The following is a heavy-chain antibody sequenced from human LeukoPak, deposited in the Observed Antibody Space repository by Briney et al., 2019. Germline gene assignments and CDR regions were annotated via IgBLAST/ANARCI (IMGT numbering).Heavy chain of an antibody. V-gene: IGHV1-69*13. CDR1: GGTFSSYA. CDR3: ARGAVPATYYYYYMDV. D-gene: IGHD2-2*01. Sequence: SVKVSCKASGGTFSSYAISWVRQAPGQGLEWMGGIIPIFGTANYAQKFQGRVTITADESTSTAYMELSSLRSEDTAVYYCARGAVPATYYYYYMDVWGKGTTVTISS. CDR2: IIPIFGTA. J-gene: IGHJ6*03.